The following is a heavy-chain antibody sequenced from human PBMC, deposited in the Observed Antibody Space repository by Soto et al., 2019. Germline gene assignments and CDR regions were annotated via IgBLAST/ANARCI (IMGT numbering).Heavy chain of an antibody. CDR1: GGPFSDYS. D-gene: IGHD1-1*01. V-gene: IGHV1-69*06. J-gene: IGHJ4*02. CDR3: ARDPDNGTNSGLGLVDY. Sequence: VQLVQPGAEVKKPGSSVKVSCKASGGPFSDYSINWVRQAPGQGLEWMGWIIPICATPNYAQKFQGRVTITTDKVTSTAYTQMSNLRPEDTALYLCARDPDNGTNSGLGLVDYWGQGTLVTVTS. CDR2: IIPICATP.